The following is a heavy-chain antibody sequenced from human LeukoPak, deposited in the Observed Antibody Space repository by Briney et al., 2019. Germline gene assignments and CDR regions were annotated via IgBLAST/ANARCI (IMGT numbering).Heavy chain of an antibody. CDR3: ARDRPTFGGVIVIPSFDY. V-gene: IGHV4-38-2*02. Sequence: GSLRLSCAASGFTFSDYYMSWIRQPPGKGLEWIGSIYYSGSTYYNPSLKSRVTISVDTSKNQFTLKLSSVTAADTAVYYCARDRPTFGGVIVIPSFDYWGQGTLVTVSS. CDR2: IYYSGST. J-gene: IGHJ4*02. D-gene: IGHD3-16*02. CDR1: GFTFSDYY.